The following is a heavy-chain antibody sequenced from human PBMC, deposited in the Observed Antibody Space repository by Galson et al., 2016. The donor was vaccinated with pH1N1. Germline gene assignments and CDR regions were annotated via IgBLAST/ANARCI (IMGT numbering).Heavy chain of an antibody. CDR1: GGSISRGDHY. Sequence: TLSLTCTVSGGSISRGDHYWSWIRQPPGKGLEWIGYIYYSGSTNYNPSLKSRVTISVDTSKNQFSLKLSSVTAADTAVYYCARGLDGDYVGYFDLWGRGTLVTVSS. V-gene: IGHV4-30-4*08. CDR2: IYYSGST. CDR3: ARGLDGDYVGYFDL. J-gene: IGHJ2*01. D-gene: IGHD4-17*01.